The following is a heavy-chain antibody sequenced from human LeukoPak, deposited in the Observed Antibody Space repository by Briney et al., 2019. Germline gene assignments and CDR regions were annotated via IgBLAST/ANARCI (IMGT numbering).Heavy chain of an antibody. V-gene: IGHV3-48*01. CDR3: ASLSGSYYYLDY. Sequence: GGSLRLSCVASGFTFSSYSMNWVRQAPGKGLEWLSYISSSGSLIYYADSVKGRFTIPRDNAKNSLYLQMNSLRAEDTAVYYCASLSGSYYYLDYWGQGTLVTVSS. CDR1: GFTFSSYS. D-gene: IGHD1-26*01. CDR2: ISSSGSLI. J-gene: IGHJ4*02.